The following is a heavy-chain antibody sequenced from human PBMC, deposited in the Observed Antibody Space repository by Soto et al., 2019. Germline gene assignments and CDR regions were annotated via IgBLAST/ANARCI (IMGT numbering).Heavy chain of an antibody. Sequence: WWSLRLSCSASVFTFSSYAMSWVRQAPGKGLEWVSAISGSGGSTYYADSVKGRFTISRDNSKNTLYLQMNSLRAEDTAVYYCAKEYTVVPYNWFDPWGQGTLVTVSS. CDR3: AKEYTVVPYNWFDP. D-gene: IGHD2-15*01. CDR2: ISGSGGST. J-gene: IGHJ5*02. V-gene: IGHV3-23*01. CDR1: VFTFSSYA.